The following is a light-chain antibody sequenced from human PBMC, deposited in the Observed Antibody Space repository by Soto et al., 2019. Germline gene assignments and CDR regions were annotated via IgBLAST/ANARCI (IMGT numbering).Light chain of an antibody. CDR3: CSYAGSYTWV. J-gene: IGLJ1*01. CDR1: SRDVGGYNY. CDR2: GVT. Sequence: QSALTQPASVSGSPGQSITISCTGTSRDVGGYNYVSWYQQYPGKAPKLMIYGVTNRPSGVSNRFSGSKTGNTASLTISGLQAEDEADYYCCSYAGSYTWVFGRGTKVTVL. V-gene: IGLV2-14*01.